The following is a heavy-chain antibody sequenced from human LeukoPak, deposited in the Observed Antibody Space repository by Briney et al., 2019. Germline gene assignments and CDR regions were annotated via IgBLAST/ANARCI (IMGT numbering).Heavy chain of an antibody. CDR3: AKGDSSSWVVDY. CDR1: GFTVSNNY. J-gene: IGHJ4*02. V-gene: IGHV3-23*01. Sequence: GGSLRLSCAASGFTVSNNYMSWVRQAPGKGLEWVSAISGSGLTTYYAYSAKGRFTISRDNSKNTLYLQMNSLRAEDTAVYYCAKGDSSSWVVDYWGQGTLVTVSS. CDR2: ISGSGLTT. D-gene: IGHD6-13*01.